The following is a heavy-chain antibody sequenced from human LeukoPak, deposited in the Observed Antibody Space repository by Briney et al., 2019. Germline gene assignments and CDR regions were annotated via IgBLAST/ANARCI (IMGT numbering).Heavy chain of an antibody. J-gene: IGHJ4*02. CDR2: IFHSGST. CDR1: GGSITSSSYY. D-gene: IGHD2-15*01. CDR3: ARQVVVVVAATQTQYFDY. Sequence: SETLSLTCTVSGGSITSSSYYWVWIRQPPGKGLEWIGSIFHSGSTYNASLKSRVTISVDTSRNQFSLKLSSVTAADTAVYYCARQVVVVVAATQTQYFDYWGQGTLVTVSS. V-gene: IGHV4-39*01.